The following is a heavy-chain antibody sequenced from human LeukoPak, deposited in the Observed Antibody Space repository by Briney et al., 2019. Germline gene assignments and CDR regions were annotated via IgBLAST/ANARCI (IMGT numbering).Heavy chain of an antibody. Sequence: SSETLSLTCTVSGGSISSYYWSWIRQPPGKGLEWIGYIYYSGSTNYNPSLKSRVIISVDTSKNQFSLKLSSVTAADTAVYYCARGIVGATVDYWGQGTLVTVSS. J-gene: IGHJ4*02. V-gene: IGHV4-59*01. CDR3: ARGIVGATVDY. CDR2: IYYSGST. D-gene: IGHD1-26*01. CDR1: GGSISSYY.